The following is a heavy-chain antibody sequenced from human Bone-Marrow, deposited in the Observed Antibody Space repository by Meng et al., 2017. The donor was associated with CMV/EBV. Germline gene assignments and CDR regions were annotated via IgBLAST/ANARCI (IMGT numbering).Heavy chain of an antibody. CDR3: ARDEARIYYDRSNYSPDAFDI. D-gene: IGHD3-22*01. CDR1: GFTFTTYE. Sequence: GESLKISCAASGFTFTTYEMNWVRQAPGKGLEWVSYISSGGGTIYYADSVRGRFTLSRDNAKNSRHLQMNSLRAEDTAVYDCARDEARIYYDRSNYSPDAFDIWGQGTMVTVSS. J-gene: IGHJ3*02. V-gene: IGHV3-48*03. CDR2: ISSGGGTI.